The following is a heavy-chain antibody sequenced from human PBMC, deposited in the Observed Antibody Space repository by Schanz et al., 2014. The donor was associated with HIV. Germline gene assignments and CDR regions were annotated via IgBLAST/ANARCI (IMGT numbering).Heavy chain of an antibody. D-gene: IGHD3-22*01. J-gene: IGHJ4*02. V-gene: IGHV4-34*01. CDR2: ISHSGGT. CDR3: ARGTLDLEYYDSSDFYSWYLDH. CDR1: RGSFSGYY. Sequence: QVLLQQWGAGLMKPSETLSLTCAVQRGSFSGYYWNWIRQPPGKGLEWIGEISHSGGTNYNPSLKTIVTISVDTSKNHFSLNLTSVTAADTAVYYCARGTLDLEYYDSSDFYSWYLDHWGQGTLVTVSS.